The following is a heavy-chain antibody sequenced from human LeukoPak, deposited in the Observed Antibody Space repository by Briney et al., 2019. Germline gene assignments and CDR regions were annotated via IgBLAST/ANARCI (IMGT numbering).Heavy chain of an antibody. Sequence: PGGSLRLSCADSGFTFSSYAMSWVRKAQGKGLEWVSAISGSGGSTYYADSVKGRFTISRDNSKNTLYLQMNSLRAEDTAVCYCAKWVADPYFDYWGQGTLVTVSS. CDR3: AKWVADPYFDY. V-gene: IGHV3-23*01. CDR1: GFTFSSYA. CDR2: ISGSGGST. D-gene: IGHD6-19*01. J-gene: IGHJ4*02.